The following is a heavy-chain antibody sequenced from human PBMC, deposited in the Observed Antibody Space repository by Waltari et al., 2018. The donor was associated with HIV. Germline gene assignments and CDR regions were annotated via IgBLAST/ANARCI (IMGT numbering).Heavy chain of an antibody. D-gene: IGHD4-17*01. Sequence: EVQLLESGGGLVQTGGSLRRSCAASGFIFSSNAMGWVRQAPGKGLEWVSIISGIGYSMNYADSAKGHFTISRDNSKNVLYLQMNSLRVEDTAIYYCVRHPYSDYSLVWVDSWGQGTLVSVSS. CDR1: GFIFSSNA. CDR3: VRHPYSDYSLVWVDS. CDR2: ISGIGYSM. V-gene: IGHV3-23*01. J-gene: IGHJ5*01.